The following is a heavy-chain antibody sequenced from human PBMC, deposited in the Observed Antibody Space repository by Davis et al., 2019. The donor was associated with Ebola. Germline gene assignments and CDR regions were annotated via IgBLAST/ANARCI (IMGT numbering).Heavy chain of an antibody. J-gene: IGHJ4*02. Sequence: GESLKISCAASGFTFSGYWMSWIRQAPGKGLEWVANIKQDGSEKYYVDSVKGRFTISRDNAKNSLYLQMNSLRAEDTAVYYCARDRGGIAVHWGQGTLVTVSS. CDR1: GFTFSGYW. CDR3: ARDRGGIAVH. CDR2: IKQDGSEK. D-gene: IGHD6-19*01. V-gene: IGHV3-7*01.